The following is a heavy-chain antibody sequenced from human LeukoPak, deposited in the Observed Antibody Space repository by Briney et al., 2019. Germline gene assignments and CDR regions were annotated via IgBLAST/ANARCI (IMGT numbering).Heavy chain of an antibody. Sequence: GGSLRLSCAASTGTSRDSWMHWVRQALGKGLVWISRITIDGTGTTYADAVKGRFTISRDSAKNTLYLQMNSLRAEDTAVYYCTRDRFYAMDAWGQGTTVTVAS. CDR3: TRDRFYAMDA. CDR2: ITIDGTGT. CDR1: TGTSRDSW. J-gene: IGHJ6*02. V-gene: IGHV3-74*03.